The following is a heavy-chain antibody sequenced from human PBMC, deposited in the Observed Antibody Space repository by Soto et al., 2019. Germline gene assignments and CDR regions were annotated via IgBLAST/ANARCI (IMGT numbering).Heavy chain of an antibody. D-gene: IGHD6-13*01. CDR2: ILGNGGDT. Sequence: GSLRLSCVASGFIFRDYAISWVRQAPGKGLEWVAAILGNGGDTGYADSVKGRFTISRDNSQNTLYLRLNSLRDEDTAVYYCARPSMLASGTYWGQGTLVTVYS. V-gene: IGHV3-23*01. CDR3: ARPSMLASGTY. J-gene: IGHJ4*02. CDR1: GFIFRDYA.